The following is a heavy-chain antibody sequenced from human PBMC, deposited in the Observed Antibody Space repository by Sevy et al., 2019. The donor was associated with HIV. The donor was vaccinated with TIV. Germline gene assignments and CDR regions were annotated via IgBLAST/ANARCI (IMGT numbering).Heavy chain of an antibody. CDR2: IYYTGRT. V-gene: IGHV4-59*01. D-gene: IGHD3-22*01. CDR3: ATRKGYDDGSGYYDY. Sequence: SETLSLTCTVSGGSISGYYWSWIRQPPGKGLEYIGYIYYTGRTNYNPSLKSRVTISVDTSKNQLSLKLSSVTAADTAVYYCATRKGYDDGSGYYDYWGQGIMVTVSS. CDR1: GGSISGYY. J-gene: IGHJ4*02.